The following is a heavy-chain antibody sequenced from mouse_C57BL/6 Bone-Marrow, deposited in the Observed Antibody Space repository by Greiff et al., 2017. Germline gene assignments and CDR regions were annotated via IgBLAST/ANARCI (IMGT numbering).Heavy chain of an antibody. J-gene: IGHJ2*01. V-gene: IGHV5-2*01. D-gene: IGHD2-5*01. CDR1: EYEFPSHD. CDR3: ARPLYDSNYEGDY. Sequence: EVMLVESGGGLVQPGESLKLSCESNEYEFPSHDMSWVRKTPEKRQELDAAINSDCGSTYYPDTMERRFIISRDNTKKTLYLQMSSMRSEATALYYSARPLYDSNYEGDYWGQGTTLTVSS. CDR2: INSDCGST.